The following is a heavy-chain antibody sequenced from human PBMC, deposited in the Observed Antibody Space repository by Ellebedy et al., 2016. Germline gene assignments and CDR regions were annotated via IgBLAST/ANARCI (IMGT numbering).Heavy chain of an antibody. D-gene: IGHD6-6*01. V-gene: IGHV5-51*01. J-gene: IGHJ5*02. CDR3: ARQVYSSSSNWFDP. CDR1: GSSFTSYW. CDR2: IYPGDSDT. Sequence: GESLKISXKGSGSSFTSYWIGWVRQMPGKGLEWMGIIYPGDSDTRYSPSFQGQVTISVDRSISTAYLQWSSLKASDSAMYYCARQVYSSSSNWFDPWGQGTLVTVSS.